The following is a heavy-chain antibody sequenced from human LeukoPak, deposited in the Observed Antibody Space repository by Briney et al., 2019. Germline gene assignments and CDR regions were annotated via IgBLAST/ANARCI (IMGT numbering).Heavy chain of an antibody. CDR3: AREGQAFGGVIVSFWFDP. Sequence: ASVKVSCKASGYTFTGYYMHCVRQAPGQGLEWMGWINPNSGGTNYTQKFQGRVTMTRDTSISTAYMELSRLRSDDTAVYYCAREGQAFGGVIVSFWFDPWGQGTLVTVSS. V-gene: IGHV1-2*02. CDR1: GYTFTGYY. J-gene: IGHJ5*02. CDR2: INPNSGGT. D-gene: IGHD3-16*02.